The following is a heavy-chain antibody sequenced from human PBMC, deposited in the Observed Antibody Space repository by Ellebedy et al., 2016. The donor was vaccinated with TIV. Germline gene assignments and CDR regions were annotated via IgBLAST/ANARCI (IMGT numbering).Heavy chain of an antibody. Sequence: GGSLRLXCAASGFTFSSYPMNWVRQAPGKGLDWVPGFSGSGVTTYYADSVKGRFTISRGTSRDTLYLQMNSLRAEDTAVYYCARTPESSGYYYMGGDYVDCWGQGTLVTVS. CDR1: GFTFSSYP. V-gene: IGHV3-23*01. D-gene: IGHD3-22*01. CDR3: ARTPESSGYYYMGGDYVDC. CDR2: FSGSGVTT. J-gene: IGHJ4*02.